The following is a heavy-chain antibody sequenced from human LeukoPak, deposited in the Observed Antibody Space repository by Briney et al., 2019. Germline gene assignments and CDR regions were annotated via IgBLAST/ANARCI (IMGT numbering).Heavy chain of an antibody. Sequence: GGSLRLSCAASGFTFSSYAMSWVRQAPGKGLECVSAISGSGGSTYYADSVKGRFTISRDNSKNTLYLQMNSLRAEDTAVYYCAKGPSYYYGSGSYCDYWGQGALVTVSS. CDR3: AKGPSYYYGSGSYCDY. J-gene: IGHJ4*02. D-gene: IGHD3-10*01. CDR1: GFTFSSYA. CDR2: ISGSGGST. V-gene: IGHV3-23*01.